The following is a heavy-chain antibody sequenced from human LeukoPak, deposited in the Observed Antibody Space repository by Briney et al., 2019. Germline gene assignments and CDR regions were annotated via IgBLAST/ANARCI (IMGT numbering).Heavy chain of an antibody. V-gene: IGHV3-30*02. Sequence: PGGSLRLSCAASGFTFSSYGMHWVRQAPGKGLEWVAFIRYDGSNKYYADSVKGRFTISRDNSKNTLYLQMNSLRAEDTAVYYCAKDRRAYYYDSSGCFDYWGQGTLVTVSS. CDR1: GFTFSSYG. J-gene: IGHJ4*02. CDR2: IRYDGSNK. D-gene: IGHD3-22*01. CDR3: AKDRRAYYYDSSGCFDY.